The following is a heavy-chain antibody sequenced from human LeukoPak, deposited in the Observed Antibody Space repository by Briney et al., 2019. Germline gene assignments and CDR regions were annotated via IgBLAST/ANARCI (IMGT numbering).Heavy chain of an antibody. D-gene: IGHD5-12*01. CDR1: GFTFSSYS. CDR2: ISSSSSSI. V-gene: IGHV3-21*01. J-gene: IGHJ4*02. CDR3: ARGMSSGYDFDY. Sequence: GGSLRLSCAASGFTFSSYSMNWVRQAPGKGLEWVSSISSSSSSIYYADSVKGRFTISRDNAKNSLYLQMNSLRAEDTAVYYCARGMSSGYDFDYWGQGTLVTVSS.